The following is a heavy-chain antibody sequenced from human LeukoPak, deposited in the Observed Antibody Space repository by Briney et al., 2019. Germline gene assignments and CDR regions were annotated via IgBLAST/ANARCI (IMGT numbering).Heavy chain of an antibody. Sequence: KSGGSLRLSCAASGFTFSSYSMTWVRQAPGKGLDWVSSISSSSSYIYYADSVKGRFTISRDNAKNSLYLQMNSLRAEDTAVYYCARGHSSGWYSVFDYWGQGTLVTVSS. V-gene: IGHV3-21*01. D-gene: IGHD6-19*01. CDR1: GFTFSSYS. CDR2: ISSSSSYI. CDR3: ARGHSSGWYSVFDY. J-gene: IGHJ4*02.